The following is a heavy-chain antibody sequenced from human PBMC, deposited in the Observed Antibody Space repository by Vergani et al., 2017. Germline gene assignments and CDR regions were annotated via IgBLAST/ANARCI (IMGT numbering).Heavy chain of an antibody. D-gene: IGHD6-19*01. CDR2: INTGNGNT. Sequence: QVQLVQSGAEVKKPGASVKVSCKASGYTFTSYGISWVRQAPGQRLEWMGWINTGNGNTKYSQKFQGRVTITGDTAGRTAYLELSSLRSEDTAVYYCARGGLQWLVRVACDYWGQGTLVTVSS. CDR3: ARGGLQWLVRVACDY. CDR1: GYTFTSYG. V-gene: IGHV1-3*04. J-gene: IGHJ4*02.